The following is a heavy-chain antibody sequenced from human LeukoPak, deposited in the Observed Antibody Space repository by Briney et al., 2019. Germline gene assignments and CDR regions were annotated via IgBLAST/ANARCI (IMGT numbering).Heavy chain of an antibody. Sequence: ASVKVSCKASGYTFTGYYMHWVRQAPGQGLEWMGRINPNIGGTNYAQKFQGRVTMTRDTSISTAYMELSRLRSDDTAVYYCARTYYDFWSGEPFDYWGQGTLVTVSS. CDR2: INPNIGGT. J-gene: IGHJ4*02. CDR1: GYTFTGYY. D-gene: IGHD3-3*01. V-gene: IGHV1-2*02. CDR3: ARTYYDFWSGEPFDY.